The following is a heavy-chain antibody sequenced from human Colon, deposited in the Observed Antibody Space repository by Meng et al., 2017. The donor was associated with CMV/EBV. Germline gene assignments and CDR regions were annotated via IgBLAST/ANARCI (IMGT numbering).Heavy chain of an antibody. V-gene: IGHV2-5*02. D-gene: IGHD2-2*01. CDR3: AHKSLPAAFFDY. Sequence: HIYLKESGPTLVTPTQSLTLTCTFSGFSLNTYEVGVGWFRQPPGKAPEWLALIYWDDDKRYRSSLGNRLTLTHDASKNQVVLTMTDMDPVDTATYYCAHKSLPAAFFDYWSQGTLVTVSS. CDR2: IYWDDDK. J-gene: IGHJ4*02. CDR1: GFSLNTYEVG.